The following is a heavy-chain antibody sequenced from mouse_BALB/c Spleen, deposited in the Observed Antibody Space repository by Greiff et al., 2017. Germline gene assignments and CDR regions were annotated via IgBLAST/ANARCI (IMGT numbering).Heavy chain of an antibody. V-gene: IGHV1-14*01. J-gene: IGHJ2*01. CDR1: GYTFSSYV. CDR2: INPYNDGT. D-gene: IGHD2-14*01. CDR3: AKDYRYAFFDY. Sequence: EVQLQQSGPELVKPGASVKMSCKASGYTFSSYVMDWVKQKPGQGLEWIGYINPYNDGTKYNEKFKGKATLTSDKSSSTAYMELSSLTSEDSAVYYCAKDYRYAFFDYWGQGTTLTVSS.